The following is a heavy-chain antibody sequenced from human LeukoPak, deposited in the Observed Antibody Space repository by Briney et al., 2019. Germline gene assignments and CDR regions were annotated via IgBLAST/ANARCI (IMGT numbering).Heavy chain of an antibody. J-gene: IGHJ5*02. CDR3: ARKWELRPHDDWFDP. Sequence: PGGSLRLSCAASGFTFSDYYMSWIRQAPGKGLEWVSYISSSGSTIYYADSVKGRFIISRDNAKNSLYLQMNSLRAEDTAVYYCARKWELRPHDDWFDPWGQGTLVTVSS. V-gene: IGHV3-11*01. CDR2: ISSSGSTI. CDR1: GFTFSDYY. D-gene: IGHD1-26*01.